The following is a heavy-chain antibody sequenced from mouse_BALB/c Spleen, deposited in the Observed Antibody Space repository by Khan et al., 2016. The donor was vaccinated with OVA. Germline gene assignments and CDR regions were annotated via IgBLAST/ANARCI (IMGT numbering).Heavy chain of an antibody. CDR1: GYSIPSDSA. CDR2: ISSSGST. J-gene: IGHJ4*01. CDR3: ARDGSRYNCTKDK. V-gene: IGHV3-2*02. Sequence: EVQLVESGPGLVKPSQSLSLTCTVTGYSIPSDSAWNWIRQFPGNKLEWMGHISSSGSTNYNPALNSRISITRDTSKNQFFLLLNSVTTEDTATYYCARDGSRYNCTKDKWGQGTSVTVSS. D-gene: IGHD1-3*01.